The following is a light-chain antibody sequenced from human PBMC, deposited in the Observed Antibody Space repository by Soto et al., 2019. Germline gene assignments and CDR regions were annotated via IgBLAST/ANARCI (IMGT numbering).Light chain of an antibody. CDR1: SSDIGHYDC. CDR2: HXX. V-gene: IGLV2-14*03. J-gene: IGLJ1*01. Sequence: QSVLTQPASVSGSPGQSITISCTGTSSDIGHYDCVSWYQQHRWKAAKLRIGHXXDWXSWXXXRGSCXXXGNSASLTISGLQADDEADYYCCSLTTSHTYVFGSGTKVTVL. CDR3: CSLTTSHTYV.